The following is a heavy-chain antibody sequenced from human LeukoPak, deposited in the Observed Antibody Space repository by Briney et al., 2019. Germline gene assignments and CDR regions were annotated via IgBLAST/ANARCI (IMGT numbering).Heavy chain of an antibody. J-gene: IGHJ4*02. V-gene: IGHV3-30*02. Sequence: GGSLRLSCAASGFIFSGSGMHWVRHAPGKGLEWLAFIQYDGSNKYYADSVKGRFTISRDNSKNTMYLQMNSLRADDTAVYYCASPTSYGFSWASPLDSWGQGTLVILSS. CDR3: ASPTSYGFSWASPLDS. D-gene: IGHD2/OR15-2a*01. CDR2: IQYDGSNK. CDR1: GFIFSGSG.